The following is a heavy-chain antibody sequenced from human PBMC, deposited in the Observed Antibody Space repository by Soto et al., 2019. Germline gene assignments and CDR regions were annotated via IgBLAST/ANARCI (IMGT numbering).Heavy chain of an antibody. D-gene: IGHD2-2*01. Sequence: GGSLRLSCAASGFTFSSYAMSWVRQAPGKGLEWVSAISGSGGSTYYADSVKGRFTISRDNSKNTLYLQMNSLRAEDTAVYYCAKYCSSTSCYEGVDYWGQGTLVTVSS. CDR2: ISGSGGST. CDR3: AKYCSSTSCYEGVDY. J-gene: IGHJ4*02. V-gene: IGHV3-23*01. CDR1: GFTFSSYA.